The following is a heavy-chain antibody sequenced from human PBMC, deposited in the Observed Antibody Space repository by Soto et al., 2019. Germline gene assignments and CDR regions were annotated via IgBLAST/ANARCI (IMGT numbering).Heavy chain of an antibody. V-gene: IGHV1-2*04. CDR1: GYTFTGYY. CDR2: INPNSGGT. D-gene: IGHD2-2*01. J-gene: IGHJ3*02. Sequence: ASVKVSCKASGYTFTGYYMHWVRQAPGQGLEWMGWINPNSGGTNYAQKFQGWVTMTRDTSISTAYMELSRLRSDDTAVYYCARFSLNKDIVVVPAAILSSGAFDIWGQGTMVTVSS. CDR3: ARFSLNKDIVVVPAAILSSGAFDI.